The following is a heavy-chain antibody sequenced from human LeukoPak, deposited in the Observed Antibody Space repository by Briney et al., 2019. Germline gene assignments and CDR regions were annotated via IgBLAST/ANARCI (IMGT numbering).Heavy chain of an antibody. D-gene: IGHD1-26*01. CDR1: GYTFTGYY. Sequence: ASVKVSCKASGYTFTGYYMHWVRQAPGQGLEWMGWINPSSGGTSYAQRFQGRVTMTRDTSITTAHMELSSLRSDDTAVYYCAREEVGATRDDLDYWGQGTLVTVSS. CDR3: AREEVGATRDDLDY. V-gene: IGHV1-2*02. J-gene: IGHJ4*02. CDR2: INPSSGGT.